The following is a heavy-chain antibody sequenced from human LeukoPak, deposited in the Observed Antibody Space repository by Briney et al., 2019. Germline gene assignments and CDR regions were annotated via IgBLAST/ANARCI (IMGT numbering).Heavy chain of an antibody. J-gene: IGHJ6*03. CDR3: AREGYCSGGSCLYYYYYYMDV. CDR1: GYSISSVYY. V-gene: IGHV4-38-2*02. CDR2: IYHSGST. D-gene: IGHD2-15*01. Sequence: PSETLSLTCTLSGYSISSVYYWGWIRPPPGKGLEWIGSIYHSGSTYYNPSLKSRVTISVDPSKNQSSLKLSSVTAADTAVYYCAREGYCSGGSCLYYYYYYMDVWGKGTTVTVSS.